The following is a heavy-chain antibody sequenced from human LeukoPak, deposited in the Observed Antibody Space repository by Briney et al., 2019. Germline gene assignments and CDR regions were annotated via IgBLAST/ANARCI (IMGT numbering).Heavy chain of an antibody. CDR1: GFTVSSDY. CDR3: ARNWFDP. Sequence: GGSLRLSCAASGFTVSSDYMSWVRQAPGKGLEWVSVIYSGGSTYYADSVKGRFTTSRDKSKNTVYLQMTSLRFEDTAMYDCARNWFDPWGQGTLVTVSS. CDR2: IYSGGST. V-gene: IGHV3-53*05. J-gene: IGHJ5*02.